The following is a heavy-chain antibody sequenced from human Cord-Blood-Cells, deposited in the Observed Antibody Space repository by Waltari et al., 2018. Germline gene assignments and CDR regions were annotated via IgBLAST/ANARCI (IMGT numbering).Heavy chain of an antibody. J-gene: IGHJ5*02. V-gene: IGHV4-34*01. Sequence: QVQLQQWGAGLLKPSETLSLTCAVYGGSFSGYYWRWIRPPPGKGLEWIGEINHSGSTNYNPSLKSRVTISVDTSKNQFSLKLSSVTAADTAVYYCASVRGYDFWSGYFNWFDPWGQGTLVTVSS. CDR2: INHSGST. CDR3: ASVRGYDFWSGYFNWFDP. D-gene: IGHD3-3*01. CDR1: GGSFSGYY.